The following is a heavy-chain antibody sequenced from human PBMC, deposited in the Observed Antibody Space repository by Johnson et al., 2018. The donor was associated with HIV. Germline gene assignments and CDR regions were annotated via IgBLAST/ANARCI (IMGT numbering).Heavy chain of an antibody. J-gene: IGHJ3*02. CDR3: AKDVQVRGIVLMVTLFDAFDI. V-gene: IGHV3-64*01. CDR2: ISSNEGRT. CDR1: GFTFSSYA. D-gene: IGHD2-8*01. Sequence: VQLVESGGGLVQPGGSLRLSCAASGFTFSSYAMHWVRQAPGKGLEYVSAISSNEGRTYYANSVKGRFTISRDNSKNTRYLQMSSRRPEDTAVYYCAKDVQVRGIVLMVTLFDAFDIWCQGTMVTVSS.